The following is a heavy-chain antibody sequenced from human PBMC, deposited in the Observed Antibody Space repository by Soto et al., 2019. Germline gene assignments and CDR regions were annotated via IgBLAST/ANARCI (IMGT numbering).Heavy chain of an antibody. CDR1: GFAFSSYA. CDR2: ISASGGST. Sequence: HPGGSLRLSCAASGFAFSSYAMSWFRQAPGKGLEWVSAISASGGSTYYADSVKGRFTISRDNSKNTLYLQMNSLRAEDTAVSYGAKRVTGKSYVYADNGGQGTWVTAS. V-gene: IGHV3-23*01. CDR3: AKRVTGKSYVYADN. J-gene: IGHJ4*02. D-gene: IGHD5-18*01.